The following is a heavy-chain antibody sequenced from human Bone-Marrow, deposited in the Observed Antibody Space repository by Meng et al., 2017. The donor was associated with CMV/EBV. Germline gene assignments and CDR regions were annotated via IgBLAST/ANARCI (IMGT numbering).Heavy chain of an antibody. V-gene: IGHV1-69*05. CDR3: ARPRVAGTAHFDF. D-gene: IGHD6-19*01. CDR1: GGTFSSYA. J-gene: IGHJ4*02. Sequence: SVKVSCKASGGTFSSYAISWVRQAPGQGLEWMGGIIPIFGTANYAQKFQGRVTITTDETTSTAYMELSSLRSDDTAVYYCARPRVAGTAHFDFWGQGTLVTVSS. CDR2: IIPIFGTA.